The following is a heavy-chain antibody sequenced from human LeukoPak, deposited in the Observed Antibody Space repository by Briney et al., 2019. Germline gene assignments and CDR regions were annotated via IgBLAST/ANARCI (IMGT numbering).Heavy chain of an antibody. Sequence: SETLSLTCAVYGVSFSGYYWSWIRQPPGKGLEWIGEINHSGSTNYNPSLKSRVTISVDTSKNQFSLKLSSVTAADTAVYYCARLRGYSGYDHYYYYYYYMDVWGKGTTVTTSS. V-gene: IGHV4-34*01. CDR2: INHSGST. CDR3: ARLRGYSGYDHYYYYYYYMDV. J-gene: IGHJ6*03. D-gene: IGHD5-12*01. CDR1: GVSFSGYY.